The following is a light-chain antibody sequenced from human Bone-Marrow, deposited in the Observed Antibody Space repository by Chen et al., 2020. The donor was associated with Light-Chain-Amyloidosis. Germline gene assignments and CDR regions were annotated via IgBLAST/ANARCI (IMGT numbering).Light chain of an antibody. CDR2: DNN. CDR1: SSNMRNNY. V-gene: IGLV1-51*01. Sequence: QSALTQPPSVSAAPGQKVTISCSGSSSNMRNNYVSCYQKLPGTAPKIQIYDNNKRPSGIPDRFSGSTSGASAAMGITGLHTGDEADYYCATWGSLSGGVFDGGTKLTVL. J-gene: IGLJ2*01. CDR3: ATWGSLSGGV.